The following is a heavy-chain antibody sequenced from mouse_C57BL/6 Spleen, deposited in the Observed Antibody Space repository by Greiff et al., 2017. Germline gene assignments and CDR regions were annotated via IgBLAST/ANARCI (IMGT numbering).Heavy chain of an antibody. J-gene: IGHJ2*01. CDR3: ARGISYFDY. D-gene: IGHD1-1*01. Sequence: VQLQQSGPELVKPGASVKISCKASGYAFSSSWINWVKQRPGKGLEWIGRIYPGDGDTNYNGKFKGKSTLTADKSYSTAYMQLSRLTSEDSAVYFCARGISYFDYWGQGTTLTVSS. V-gene: IGHV1-82*01. CDR1: GYAFSSSW. CDR2: IYPGDGDT.